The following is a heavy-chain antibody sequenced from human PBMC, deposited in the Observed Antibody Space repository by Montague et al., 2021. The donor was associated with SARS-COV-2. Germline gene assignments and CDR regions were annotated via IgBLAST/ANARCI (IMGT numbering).Heavy chain of an antibody. CDR3: ARDGYSSGWNGLHWFDP. J-gene: IGHJ5*02. CDR2: IYTSGST. D-gene: IGHD6-25*01. V-gene: IGHV4-61*02. CDR1: IGSISSGSYY. Sequence: TLSLTCTVSIGSISSGSYYWSWIRQPAGKGLEWIGRIYTSGSTNYXXXLKSRVTISVDTSKNQFSLKLSSVTAADTAVYYCARDGYSSGWNGLHWFDPWGQGTLATVSS.